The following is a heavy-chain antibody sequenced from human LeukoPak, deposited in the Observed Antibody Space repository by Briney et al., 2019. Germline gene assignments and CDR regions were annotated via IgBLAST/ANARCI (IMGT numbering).Heavy chain of an antibody. J-gene: IGHJ4*02. CDR1: GGSFSGYY. Sequence: SETLSLTCAVCGGSFSGYYWSWIRQHPGKGLEWIGYIYYSGSTYYNPSFKSRVSISVDTSKNQFSLNLSSLTAADTAVYYCARAIGEYQLLTWGQGTLVTVSS. CDR2: IYYSGST. V-gene: IGHV4-31*11. CDR3: ARAIGEYQLLT. D-gene: IGHD2-2*01.